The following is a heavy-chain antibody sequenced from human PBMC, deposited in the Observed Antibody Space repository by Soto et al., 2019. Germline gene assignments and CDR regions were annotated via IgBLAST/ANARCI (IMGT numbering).Heavy chain of an antibody. Sequence: SETLSLTCTVSGGSISSDYWSWIRQPPGKGLEWIGYIYYTGSTNYNPSLKSRVTISLDTSKNQFSLKLSSVTAADTAVYFCARDRLSEQQLGGYYYYDMDVWGQGTTVTVYS. CDR3: ARDRLSEQQLGGYYYYDMDV. D-gene: IGHD6-13*01. V-gene: IGHV4-59*01. CDR1: GGSISSDY. J-gene: IGHJ6*02. CDR2: IYYTGST.